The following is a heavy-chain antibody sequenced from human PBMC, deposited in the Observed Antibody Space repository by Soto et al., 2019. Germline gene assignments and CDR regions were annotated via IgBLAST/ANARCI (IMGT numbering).Heavy chain of an antibody. J-gene: IGHJ4*02. D-gene: IGHD3-22*01. V-gene: IGHV4-59*08. CDR3: ARLGYYDETSFDH. Sequence: SETLSLTCTVSGGSINNYYWSWIRQPPGKGLECIGYIYFSGSTNYSPSLKSRLTMSVDTSKNQFSLKLSSVTAADTAVYYCARLGYYDETSFDHWGQGTLVTVSS. CDR2: IYFSGST. CDR1: GGSINNYY.